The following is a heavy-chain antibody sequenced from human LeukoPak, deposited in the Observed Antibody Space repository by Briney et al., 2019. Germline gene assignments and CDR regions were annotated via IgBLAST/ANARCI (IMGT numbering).Heavy chain of an antibody. J-gene: IGHJ4*02. V-gene: IGHV3-30*04. D-gene: IGHD6-6*01. Sequence: GRSLRLSCAASGFTFSSYAMHWVRQAPGKGLEWVAVISYDGSNKYYADSVKGRFTISRDNSKNTLYLQMNSLRAEDTAVYYCAKDNLHYSSSSVFDYWGQGTLVTVSS. CDR1: GFTFSSYA. CDR2: ISYDGSNK. CDR3: AKDNLHYSSSSVFDY.